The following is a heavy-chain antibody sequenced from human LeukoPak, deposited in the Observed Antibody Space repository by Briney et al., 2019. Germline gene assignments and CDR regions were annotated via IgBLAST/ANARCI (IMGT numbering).Heavy chain of an antibody. D-gene: IGHD1-14*01. J-gene: IGHJ3*02. CDR2: IYSGGSI. CDR3: ARGGITGGFDI. CDR1: EFTVSSNY. V-gene: IGHV3-66*01. Sequence: GGSLRLSCAASEFTVSSNYMNWVRQAPGKGLEWVSVIYSGGSIYYADSVKGRFTISRDNSENTLFLQMNSLRVEDTAVYYCARGGITGGFDIWGQGTMVTVSS.